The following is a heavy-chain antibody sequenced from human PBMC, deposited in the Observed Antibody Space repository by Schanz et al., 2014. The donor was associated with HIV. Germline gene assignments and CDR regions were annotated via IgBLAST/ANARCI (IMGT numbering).Heavy chain of an antibody. J-gene: IGHJ6*02. CDR1: GLTLSSYG. Sequence: EVQLLESGGDLVQPGGSLRLSCAASGLTLSSYGMNWVRRAPGKGLEWVSAISSGNRYIYYADSVKGRFTISRDNSKNTLYLQMNSLRAEDTAVYHCAKVARWDYYNMDVWGQGTTVTVSS. V-gene: IGHV3-23*01. CDR2: ISSGNRYI. CDR3: AKVARWDYYNMDV.